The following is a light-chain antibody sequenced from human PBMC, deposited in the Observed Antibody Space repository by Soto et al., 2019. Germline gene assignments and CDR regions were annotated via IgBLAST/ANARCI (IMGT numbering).Light chain of an antibody. J-gene: IGKJ1*01. CDR3: QQRSNWPPT. V-gene: IGKV3-11*01. Sequence: EVVMTQSPATLSVSPGERATLSCRASQSVSTNLAWYQQKLGQAPRLLIYDTSSRATGIPDRFSGSGSGTDFTLTISSLEPEDFAVYYCQQRSNWPPTFGQGTKVDIK. CDR1: QSVSTN. CDR2: DTS.